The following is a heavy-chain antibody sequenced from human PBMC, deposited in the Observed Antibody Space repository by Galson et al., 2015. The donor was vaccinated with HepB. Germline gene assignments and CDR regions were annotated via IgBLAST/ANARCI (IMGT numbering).Heavy chain of an antibody. J-gene: IGHJ6*04. CDR1: GGSISVESYY. V-gene: IGHV4-61*02. CDR2: IYASGTT. Sequence: TLSLTCTVSGGSISVESYYWSWIRQPAGKGLEWIGRIYASGTTNYSPSLQSRVTMSVDTSKNQFSLNLNSVTAADTAVYYCARRLAVWGRGTTVTVSS. CDR3: ARRLAV.